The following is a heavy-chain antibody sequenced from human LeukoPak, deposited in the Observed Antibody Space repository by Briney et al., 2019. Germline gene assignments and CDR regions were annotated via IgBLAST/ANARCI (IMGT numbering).Heavy chain of an antibody. CDR1: GFTFSSYW. D-gene: IGHD3-22*01. CDR2: ISSSSSYI. V-gene: IGHV3-21*01. CDR3: ARGPDYYDSSGFSTSFH. Sequence: GGSLRLSCAASGFTFSSYWMNWVRQAPGKGLEWVSSISSSSSYIYYADSVKGRFTISRDNAKNSLYLQMNSLRAEDTAVYYCARGPDYYDSSGFSTSFHWGQGTLVTVSS. J-gene: IGHJ4*02.